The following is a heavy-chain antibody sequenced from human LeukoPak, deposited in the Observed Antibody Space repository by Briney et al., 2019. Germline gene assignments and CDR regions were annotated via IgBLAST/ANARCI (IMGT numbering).Heavy chain of an antibody. J-gene: IGHJ4*02. CDR1: GFTFSSYS. Sequence: GGSLRLSCAASGFTFSSYSMNWVRQAPGNGLEWVSSISSSSSYIYYADSVKGRFTISRDNAKNSLYLQMNSLRAEDTAVYYCATGNDFWSGYPADFDYWGQGTLVTVSS. V-gene: IGHV3-21*01. CDR2: ISSSSSYI. CDR3: ATGNDFWSGYPADFDY. D-gene: IGHD3-3*01.